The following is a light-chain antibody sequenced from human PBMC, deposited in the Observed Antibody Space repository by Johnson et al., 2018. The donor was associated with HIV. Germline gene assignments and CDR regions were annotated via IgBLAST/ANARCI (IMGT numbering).Light chain of an antibody. CDR2: ENN. J-gene: IGLJ1*01. CDR1: SSNIGNNY. V-gene: IGLV1-51*02. Sequence: QSVLTQPPSVSAAPGQKVTISCSGSSSNIGNNYVSWYQQLPGTAPKLLIYENNKRPSGIPDRFSGSKSGTSATLGIPGLQPGDAADYYCGTWDSSLSAGVFGTGTKVTVL. CDR3: GTWDSSLSAGV.